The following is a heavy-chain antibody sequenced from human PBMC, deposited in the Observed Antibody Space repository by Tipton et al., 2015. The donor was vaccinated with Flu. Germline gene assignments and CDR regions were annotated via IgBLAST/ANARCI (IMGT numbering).Heavy chain of an antibody. CDR2: VHQTGSG. J-gene: IGHJ5*02. CDR3: ARRDYSNYVSEPKSWFDA. V-gene: IGHV4-39*07. D-gene: IGHD4-11*01. CDR1: GGSISTTDYY. Sequence: GLVKPSETLSLICTVSGGSISTTDYYWGWVRQSPGKGLEWLGNVHQTGSGYYNPSLRRRVTIAVDRPKNQFSLRLTSVTAADTAVYYCARRDYSNYVSEPKSWFDAWGQGTLVTVSS.